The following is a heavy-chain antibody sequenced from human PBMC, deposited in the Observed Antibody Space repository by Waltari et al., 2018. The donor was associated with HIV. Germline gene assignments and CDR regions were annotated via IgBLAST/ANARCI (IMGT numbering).Heavy chain of an antibody. V-gene: IGHV5-51*03. Sequence: EVQLVQSGAEVRKSGVSLKISCKASGYPFTNYWIAWVRQMSGEGLEWMGIIYPFDSDTRYNPSFEGQITISADKSLATAYLEWSNLNASDAAIYYCARLFYYDTTGYINNAFDIWGQGTVVTVS. CDR1: GYPFTNYW. CDR2: IYPFDSDT. CDR3: ARLFYYDTTGYINNAFDI. D-gene: IGHD3-22*01. J-gene: IGHJ3*02.